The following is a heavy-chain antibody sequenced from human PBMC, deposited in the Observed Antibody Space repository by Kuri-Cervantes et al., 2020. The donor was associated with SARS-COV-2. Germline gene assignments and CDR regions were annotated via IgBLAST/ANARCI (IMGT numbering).Heavy chain of an antibody. CDR1: GYSFTSYG. V-gene: IGHV1-18*04. CDR2: ISTYNSNL. Sequence: ASVKVSCKASGYSFTSYGISWVRQAPGQGLEWMGWISTYNSNLKYAQKFQGRVTITADESTSTAYMELSSLRSEDTAVYYCARGRVVPAAIVYYYGMDVWGQGTTVTVSS. CDR3: ARGRVVPAAIVYYYGMDV. J-gene: IGHJ6*02. D-gene: IGHD2-2*01.